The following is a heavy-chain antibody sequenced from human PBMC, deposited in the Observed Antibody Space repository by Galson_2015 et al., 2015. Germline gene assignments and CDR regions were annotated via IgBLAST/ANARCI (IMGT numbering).Heavy chain of an antibody. J-gene: IGHJ4*02. D-gene: IGHD4-17*01. CDR3: ARHLEPTVTIDY. CDR1: GYSFTTYW. Sequence: QSGAEVKKPGESLRISCKGSGYSFTTYWISWVRQMPGKGLEWMGRIDPSDSYTNYSPSFQGHVTISADKSISTAYLQWSSLKASDTAMYYCARHLEPTVTIDYWGQGTLVTVSS. V-gene: IGHV5-10-1*01. CDR2: IDPSDSYT.